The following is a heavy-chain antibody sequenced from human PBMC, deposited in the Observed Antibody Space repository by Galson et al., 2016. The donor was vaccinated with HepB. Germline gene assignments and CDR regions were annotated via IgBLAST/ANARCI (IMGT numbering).Heavy chain of an antibody. Sequence: SPRLSCAASELSFSSNSMNRVRQAPGKGLEWVSSIRSGDGYIYYADSVKGQFTSSRDNAKNSLYLQMNSLRAENTAVYYCARAWGYSYVITGSTYGYWGQGTLVTGSS. CDR3: ARAWGYSYVITGSTYGY. CDR2: IRSGDGYI. J-gene: IGHJ4*02. V-gene: IGHV3-21*01. D-gene: IGHD5-18*01. CDR1: ELSFSSNS.